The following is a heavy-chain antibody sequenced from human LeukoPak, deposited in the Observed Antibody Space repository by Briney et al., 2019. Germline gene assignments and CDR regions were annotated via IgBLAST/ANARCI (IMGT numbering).Heavy chain of an antibody. V-gene: IGHV4-34*01. D-gene: IGHD6-19*01. CDR1: GGSFSGYY. J-gene: IGHJ1*01. CDR2: INHSGST. Sequence: PSETLSLTCAVYGGSFSGYYWSWIRQPPGKGLEWIGEINHSGSTNYNPSLKSRVTISVDTSKNQFSLKLSSVTAADTAVYYCARSLRDSIAVAGQHWGQGTLVTVSS. CDR3: ARSLRDSIAVAGQH.